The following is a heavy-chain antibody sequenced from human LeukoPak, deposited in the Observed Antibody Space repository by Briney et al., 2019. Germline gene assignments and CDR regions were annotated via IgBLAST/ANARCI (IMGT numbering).Heavy chain of an antibody. CDR3: ARKTMVRGGEYYYGMDV. V-gene: IGHV1-69*01. Sequence: SVNVSCKASVDTLSSSVLSWVRQAPGQELERMGAITPIFGTANYAQKFQGRVTITADESTSTAYTELSSLRSEDTAVYYCARKTMVRGGEYYYGMDVWGKGTTVTVSS. CDR1: VDTLSSSV. D-gene: IGHD3-10*01. CDR2: ITPIFGTA. J-gene: IGHJ6*04.